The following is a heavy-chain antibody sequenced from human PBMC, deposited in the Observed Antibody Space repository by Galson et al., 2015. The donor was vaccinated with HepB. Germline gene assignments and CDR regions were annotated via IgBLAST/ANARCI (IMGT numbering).Heavy chain of an antibody. V-gene: IGHV3-23*01. J-gene: IGHJ4*02. D-gene: IGHD3-16*01. CDR3: ASLGPDYISR. Sequence: SLRLSCAASRFAFDNYAMSWVRQAPGKGLEWVSSIAETSVTSYYAHSVKGRFTISRDNSKNTLYLQMNNLRAEDTAVYYCASLGPDYISRWGQGTLVTVSS. CDR1: RFAFDNYA. CDR2: IAETSVTS.